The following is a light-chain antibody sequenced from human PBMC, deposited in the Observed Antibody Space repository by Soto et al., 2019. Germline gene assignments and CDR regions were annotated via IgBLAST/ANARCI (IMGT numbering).Light chain of an antibody. CDR3: QQRDSGLT. J-gene: IGKJ4*01. V-gene: IGKV3-11*01. Sequence: EVVLTQSPATLALAPGERATLSCRASQRVATSLAWYQQIPGQAPRLLIYDASNRAPGIPDRFSGSGSGTDFTLTSSSLEPGDFAVYYCQQRDSGLTFGGGTQVESK. CDR2: DAS. CDR1: QRVATS.